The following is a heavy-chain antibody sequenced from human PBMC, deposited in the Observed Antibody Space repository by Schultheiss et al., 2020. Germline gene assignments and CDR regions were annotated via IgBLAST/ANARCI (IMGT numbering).Heavy chain of an antibody. V-gene: IGHV3-23*01. CDR1: GGSFSGYY. D-gene: IGHD2-21*02. Sequence: GGSLRLSCAVYGGSFSGYYWSWIRQPPGKGLEWVSAISGSGGSTYYADSVKGRFTISRDNSKNTLYLQMNSLRAEDTAVYYCARRVVVTAIFDYWGQGTLVTVSS. J-gene: IGHJ4*02. CDR2: ISGSGGST. CDR3: ARRVVVTAIFDY.